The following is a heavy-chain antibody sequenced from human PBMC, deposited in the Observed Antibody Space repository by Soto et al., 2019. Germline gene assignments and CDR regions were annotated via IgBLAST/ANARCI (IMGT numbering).Heavy chain of an antibody. J-gene: IGHJ6*02. CDR3: TRGRYDFWSGYPWADYYYYGMDV. Sequence: GGSLRLSCTASGFTFGDYAMSWVRQAPGKGLEWVGFIRSKAYGGTTEYAASVKGRFTISRDDSKSIAYLQMNSLKTEDTAVYYCTRGRYDFWSGYPWADYYYYGMDVWGQGTTVTVS. V-gene: IGHV3-49*04. D-gene: IGHD3-3*01. CDR2: IRSKAYGGTT. CDR1: GFTFGDYA.